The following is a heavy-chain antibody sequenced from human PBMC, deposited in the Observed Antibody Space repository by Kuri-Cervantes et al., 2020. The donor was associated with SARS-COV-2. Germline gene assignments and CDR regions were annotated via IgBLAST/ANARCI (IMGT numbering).Heavy chain of an antibody. J-gene: IGHJ2*01. CDR1: GFTFSTYA. D-gene: IGHD3-10*01. Sequence: GESLKISFAASGFTFSTYAMSWVPQAPGKGLEWVSAISRSGTYYADSVKGRFTISRDNSKNTLYLRMSSLRAEDTAVYYCAKDMVPGSWGRGTLVTVSS. CDR2: ISRSGT. CDR3: AKDMVPGS. V-gene: IGHV3-23*01.